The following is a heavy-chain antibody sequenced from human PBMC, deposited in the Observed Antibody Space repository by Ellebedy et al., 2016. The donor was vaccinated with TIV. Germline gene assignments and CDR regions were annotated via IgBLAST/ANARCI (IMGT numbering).Heavy chain of an antibody. J-gene: IGHJ4*02. V-gene: IGHV1-18*01. CDR2: ISAYNGNT. CDR3: ARSNGYSGYDFVFFDY. CDR1: GYTFTSYG. D-gene: IGHD5-12*01. Sequence: AASVKVSCKASGYTFTSYGISWVRQAPGQGLEWMGWISAYNGNTNYAQKLQGRVTMTTDTSTSTAYMELRSLRSDDTAVYYCARSNGYSGYDFVFFDYWGQGTLVTVSS.